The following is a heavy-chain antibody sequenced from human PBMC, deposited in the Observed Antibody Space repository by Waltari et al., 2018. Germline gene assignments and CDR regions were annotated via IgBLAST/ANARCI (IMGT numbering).Heavy chain of an antibody. CDR2: ISDSGVIT. D-gene: IGHD3-22*01. CDR3: ARHLYSIDYLELGN. Sequence: EVHLLESGGGLAQPGGSLRLSCAASGFNFIRYAMGWVRQAPGKGLEWVSGISDSGVITKYADSVKGRFTVSRDNSKNTVFLQLNSLRAEDTAIYYCARHLYSIDYLELGNWGQGTLVTVSS. J-gene: IGHJ4*02. CDR1: GFNFIRYA. V-gene: IGHV3-23*01.